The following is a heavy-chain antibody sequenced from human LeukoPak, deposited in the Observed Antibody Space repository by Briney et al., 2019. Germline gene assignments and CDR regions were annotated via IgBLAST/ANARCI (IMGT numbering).Heavy chain of an antibody. CDR1: GFTFSSYS. D-gene: IGHD2-15*01. Sequence: GGSLRLSCAASGFTFSSYSMNWVRQAPGKVLEWVSSISSSSSYIYYADSVKGRFTISRDNAKNSLYLQMNSLRAEDTAVYYCATVVVVAAYRDYYMDVWGKGTTVTVSS. CDR2: ISSSSSYI. CDR3: ATVVVVAAYRDYYMDV. J-gene: IGHJ6*03. V-gene: IGHV3-21*01.